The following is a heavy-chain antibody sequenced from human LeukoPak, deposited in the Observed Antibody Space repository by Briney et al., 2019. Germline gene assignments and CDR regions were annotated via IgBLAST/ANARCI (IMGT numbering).Heavy chain of an antibody. Sequence: SETLSLTCTVSGFVSGESISTYSWSWFRQPAGKGLEWLGRINPSGSTNYNPSLKSRVTISEDKSRNQVSLKLHSVTAAATAVYYCARDSRGTDPWYFDVWGRGTLVTVSS. CDR3: ARDSRGTDPWYFDV. CDR1: GESISTYS. CDR2: INPSGST. J-gene: IGHJ2*01. V-gene: IGHV4-4*07. D-gene: IGHD3-22*01.